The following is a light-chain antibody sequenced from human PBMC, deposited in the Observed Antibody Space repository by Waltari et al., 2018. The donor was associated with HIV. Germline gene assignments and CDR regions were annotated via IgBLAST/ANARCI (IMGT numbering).Light chain of an antibody. Sequence: SSELKQAPSVSVSAGKTARDTRLGGELSNQYRYWSEQKAAKAPVLGMYKDSERPSEIPARFSGSSAGATVTLTINGVQAEDEADYYCQSTDSSGYLWVFGGGTKLTV. V-gene: IGLV3-25*03. CDR1: ELSNQY. J-gene: IGLJ3*02. CDR2: KDS. CDR3: QSTDSSGYLWV.